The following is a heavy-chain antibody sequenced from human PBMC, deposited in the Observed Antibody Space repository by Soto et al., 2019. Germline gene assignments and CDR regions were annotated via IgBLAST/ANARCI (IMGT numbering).Heavy chain of an antibody. CDR3: ARTRVDTVAAFDI. D-gene: IGHD5-18*01. CDR2: IYYSGST. V-gene: IGHV4-59*01. J-gene: IGHJ3*02. Sequence: SETLSLTCTVSGGSISSYYWSWIRQPPGKGLEWIGYIYYSGSTNYNPSLKSRVTISVDTSKNQFSLKLSSVTAADTAVYYCARTRVDTVAAFDIWGQGTMVTVSS. CDR1: GGSISSYY.